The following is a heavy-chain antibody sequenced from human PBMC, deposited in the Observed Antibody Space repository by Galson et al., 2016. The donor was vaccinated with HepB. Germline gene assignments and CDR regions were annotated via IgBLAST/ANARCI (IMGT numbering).Heavy chain of an antibody. J-gene: IGHJ4*02. Sequence: SLRLSCAASGFTFSYYGIHWVRQAPGKGLEWVAVISDEGSQRYYADSVKGRFTISRDNSRSTLYLQMDSLRTDDTAVYYCAKDSGYCTSETCYGTDYWGQGTLVTVSS. CDR1: GFTFSYYG. D-gene: IGHD2-2*01. V-gene: IGHV3-30*18. CDR2: ISDEGSQR. CDR3: AKDSGYCTSETCYGTDY.